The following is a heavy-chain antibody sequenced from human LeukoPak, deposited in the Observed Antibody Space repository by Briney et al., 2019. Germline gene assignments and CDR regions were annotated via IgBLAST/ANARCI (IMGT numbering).Heavy chain of an antibody. Sequence: ASVKVSCKASGYTFTIYDINWVRQATGQGLEWMGWMNPNSGNTGYAQKFQGRVTMTRNTSISTAYMELSSLRSEDTAVYYCARTYYGSGSYYKRYFDYWGQGTLVTVSS. CDR3: ARTYYGSGSYYKRYFDY. CDR1: GYTFTIYD. CDR2: MNPNSGNT. D-gene: IGHD3-10*01. J-gene: IGHJ4*02. V-gene: IGHV1-8*01.